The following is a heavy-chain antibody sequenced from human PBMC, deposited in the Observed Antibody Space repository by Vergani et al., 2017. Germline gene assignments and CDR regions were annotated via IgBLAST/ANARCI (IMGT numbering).Heavy chain of an antibody. CDR2: IYPADSDT. CDR1: EYSFGNYW. CDR3: ARQTPYSDS. J-gene: IGHJ4*02. V-gene: IGHV5-51*03. Sequence: EVELVQSGPEMRKPGESLKISCKGSEYSFGNYWIGWVRQMPGKGLEWLGIIYPADSDTRYSPSFQGQVTITAVKSISTAFLQWDSLKASDTALYYCARQTPYSDSWGQGTLVTVSS.